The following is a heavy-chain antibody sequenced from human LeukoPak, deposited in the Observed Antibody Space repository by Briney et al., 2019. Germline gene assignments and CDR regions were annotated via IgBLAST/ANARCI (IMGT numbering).Heavy chain of an antibody. D-gene: IGHD3-22*01. V-gene: IGHV3-23*01. CDR3: AKYMGSSVHYNSVDY. J-gene: IGHJ4*02. Sequence: GGSLRLSCAASVFTFSSYSMSWVRQAPWKGLEWVSGISSSGGSTYYADSVKGRFTISRDNSKNTLYLQMNSLRAEDTAVYYCAKYMGSSVHYNSVDYWGQGTLVTVSS. CDR2: ISSSGGST. CDR1: VFTFSSYS.